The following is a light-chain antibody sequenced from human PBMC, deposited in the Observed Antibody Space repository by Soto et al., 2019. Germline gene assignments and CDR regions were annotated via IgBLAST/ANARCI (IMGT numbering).Light chain of an antibody. J-gene: IGKJ4*01. V-gene: IGKV1-27*01. Sequence: IQMTHAPSSLSASVGDRVTIACRASQGISNYLSWYQQKPGKVAKLLIYAESTLQSGVPSRLSGSGSGKDFTLTISSLQPEDVATYYCQKYNSAPLTFGGGTKVAIK. CDR1: QGISNY. CDR3: QKYNSAPLT. CDR2: AES.